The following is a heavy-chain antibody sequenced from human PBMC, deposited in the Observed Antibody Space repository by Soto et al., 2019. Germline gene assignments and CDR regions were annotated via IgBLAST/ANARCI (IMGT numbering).Heavy chain of an antibody. D-gene: IGHD6-19*01. CDR1: GFTFSSHA. V-gene: IGHV3-33*01. Sequence: PGGSLRLSCASSGFTFSSHAMHWVRQAPGKGLEWVANIWFDGSNKNYADSVKGRFTISRDNSKNTLFLQVNSLRAEDTAIYYCERAAYTSGYYYFDHWGQGTPDTVSS. J-gene: IGHJ4*02. CDR3: ERAAYTSGYYYFDH. CDR2: IWFDGSNK.